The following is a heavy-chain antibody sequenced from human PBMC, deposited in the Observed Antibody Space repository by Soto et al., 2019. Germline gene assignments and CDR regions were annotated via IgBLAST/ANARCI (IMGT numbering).Heavy chain of an antibody. V-gene: IGHV3-23*01. CDR1: GFTFSTHA. CDR3: AKDTPWTVGPLAMHV. CDR2: FSGSGGNI. J-gene: IGHJ6*02. D-gene: IGHD2-2*01. Sequence: EVQLLESGGGLVQPVGSLSLSCVASGFTFSTHAMSWVSQAPGKGLAWVSTFSGSGGNIYYAESVKGRLTISRDDSKTTLYMQMNSLRVEDTAVYYCAKDTPWTVGPLAMHVWGQGTTVTVSS.